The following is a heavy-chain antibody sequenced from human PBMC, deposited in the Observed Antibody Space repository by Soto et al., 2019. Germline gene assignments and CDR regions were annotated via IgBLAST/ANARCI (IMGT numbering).Heavy chain of an antibody. D-gene: IGHD2-15*01. Sequence: GGSLRLSSTASGFNFISYAMSWVRQAPGKGLEWVSAISGSGGSTYYADSVKGRFTISRDNSKNTLYLQMNSLRAEDTAVYYCAKDSPYSTRWGMDVWGQGTTVTVSS. CDR3: AKDSPYSTRWGMDV. V-gene: IGHV3-23*01. J-gene: IGHJ6*02. CDR2: ISGSGGST. CDR1: GFNFISYA.